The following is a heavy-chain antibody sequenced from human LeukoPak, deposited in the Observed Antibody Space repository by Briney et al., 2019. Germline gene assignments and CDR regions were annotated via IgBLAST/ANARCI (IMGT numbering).Heavy chain of an antibody. Sequence: ASVKVSFKASGYTFTGYYMHWVRQAPGQGLEWMGWINPNSGATNYAVKFQGRVTMTGDTSISTAYMEVSRLRSDDTAVYYCARLETAAAGSYYYGMDVWGQGTTVTVSS. V-gene: IGHV1-2*02. J-gene: IGHJ6*02. CDR2: INPNSGAT. D-gene: IGHD6-13*01. CDR1: GYTFTGYY. CDR3: ARLETAAAGSYYYGMDV.